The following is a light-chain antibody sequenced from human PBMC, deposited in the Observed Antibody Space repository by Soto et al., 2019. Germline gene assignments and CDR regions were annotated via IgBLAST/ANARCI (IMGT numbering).Light chain of an antibody. CDR3: GTWDNSLSAGV. CDR1: SSNIGYNS. V-gene: IGLV1-51*01. J-gene: IGLJ3*02. CDR2: DNN. Sequence: QSVLTQPPSVSAAPGQKVTISCSGRSSNIGYNSVSWYQQLPGTAPQLLIYDNNKRPSGIPDRFSGSKSGTSATLGITGLQTGDEADYFCGTWDNSLSAGVFGGGTQLTVL.